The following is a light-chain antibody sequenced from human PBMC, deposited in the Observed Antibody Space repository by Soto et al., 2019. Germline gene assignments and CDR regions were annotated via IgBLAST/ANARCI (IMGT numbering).Light chain of an antibody. CDR3: AAWDDSLNEVV. V-gene: IGLV1-44*01. CDR1: SSNIGSNI. Sequence: QAVLTQTPSVSGTPGQRVTISCSGSSSNIGSNIVNWYQQLPGTAPKLLIFNNNQQPSGVPDRFSDSKSGTSASLAISGLQSEDEADYFCAAWDDSLNEVVFGGGTKLTVL. CDR2: NNN. J-gene: IGLJ2*01.